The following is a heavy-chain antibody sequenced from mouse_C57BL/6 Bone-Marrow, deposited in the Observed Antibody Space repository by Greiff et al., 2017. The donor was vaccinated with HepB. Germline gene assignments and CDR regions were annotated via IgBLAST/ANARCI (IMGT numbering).Heavy chain of an antibody. CDR3: ASRPGYWYFDV. CDR1: GYTFTSYW. J-gene: IGHJ1*03. V-gene: IGHV1-64*01. Sequence: QVQLQQPGAELVKPGASVKLSCKASGYTFTSYWMHWVKQRPGQGLEWIGMIHPNSGSTNYNEKFKSKATLTVDKSSSTAYMQLSSLTSEDSAVYCGASRPGYWYFDVWGTGTTVTVSS. CDR2: IHPNSGST.